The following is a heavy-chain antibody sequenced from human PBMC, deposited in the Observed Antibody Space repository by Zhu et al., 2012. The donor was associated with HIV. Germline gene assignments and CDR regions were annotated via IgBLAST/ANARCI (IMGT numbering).Heavy chain of an antibody. J-gene: IGHJ4*02. D-gene: IGHD2-2*01. Sequence: QVQLQESGPGLVKPSETLSLTCTVSGGSISSSNYCWGWIRQPPGKGLEWIGNIYYSGSTYDNPSLKSRVTISVDTSKNQFSLKLSSVTAADTAVYYCARRVITLRSSCYFDYWGQGTLVTVSS. V-gene: IGHV4-39*01. CDR2: IYYSGST. CDR3: ARRVITLRSSCYFDY. CDR1: GGSISSSNYC.